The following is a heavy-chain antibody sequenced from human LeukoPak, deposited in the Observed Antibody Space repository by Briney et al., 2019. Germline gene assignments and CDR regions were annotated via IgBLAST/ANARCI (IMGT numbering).Heavy chain of an antibody. CDR1: GGTFSSYA. CDR2: IIPILGIA. J-gene: IGHJ5*02. CDR3: ARMDKDSKQNNWFDP. V-gene: IGHV1-69*04. Sequence: ASVKVSCKASGGTFSSYAISWVRQAPGQGLEWMGRIIPILGIANYAQKFQGRVTITADKSTSTAYMELSSLRSEDTAVYYCARMDKDSKQNNWFDPWGQGTLVTVSS. D-gene: IGHD1/OR15-1a*01.